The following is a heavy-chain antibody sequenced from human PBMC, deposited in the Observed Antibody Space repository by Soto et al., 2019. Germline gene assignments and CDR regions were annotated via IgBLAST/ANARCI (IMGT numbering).Heavy chain of an antibody. D-gene: IGHD3-10*01. CDR1: GGSISSSSYY. CDR2: IYHSGST. CDR3: ARENNVLPGGYFDY. V-gene: IGHV4-39*07. J-gene: IGHJ4*02. Sequence: PSDTLSLTCTVSGGSISSSSYYWGWIRQPPGKGLEWIGYIYHSGSTYYNPSLKSRVTISVDRSKNQFSLKLSSVTAADTAVYYCARENNVLPGGYFDYWGQGTLVTVSS.